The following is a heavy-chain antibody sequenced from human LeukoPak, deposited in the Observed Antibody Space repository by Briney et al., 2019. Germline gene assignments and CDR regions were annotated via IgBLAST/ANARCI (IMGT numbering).Heavy chain of an antibody. D-gene: IGHD3-10*01. J-gene: IGHJ4*02. CDR3: ATSLVRGVIKTIDFDY. V-gene: IGHV1-46*01. CDR2: INPSGGST. CDR1: GYTFTSYY. Sequence: ASVKVSCKASGYTFTSYYMHWVRQAPGQGLEWMGIINPSGGSTSYAQKFQGRVTMTRDMSTSTVYMELSSLRSEDTAVYYCATSLVRGVIKTIDFDYWGQGTLVTVSS.